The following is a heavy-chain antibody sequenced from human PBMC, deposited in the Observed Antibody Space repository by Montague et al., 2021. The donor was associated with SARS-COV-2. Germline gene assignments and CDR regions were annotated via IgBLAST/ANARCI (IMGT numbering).Heavy chain of an antibody. Sequence: ETLSLTCAVYGGSFSGYYWSWIRQPPGKGLEWIGEINHSGSTNYNPSLKSRVTISVDTSKNQFSLKLSSVTAADTAVYYCARGDIVVVPAALGIAFYYYYMDVWGKGTTVTVSS. CDR3: ARGDIVVVPAALGIAFYYYYMDV. V-gene: IGHV4-34*01. J-gene: IGHJ6*03. D-gene: IGHD2-2*01. CDR1: GGSFSGYY. CDR2: INHSGST.